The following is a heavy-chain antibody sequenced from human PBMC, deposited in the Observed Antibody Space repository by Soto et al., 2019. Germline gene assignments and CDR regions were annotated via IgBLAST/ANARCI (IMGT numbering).Heavy chain of an antibody. J-gene: IGHJ6*02. Sequence: GESLKISCKGSGYSFPSYWISWVRQMPGKGLEWMGRIDPSDSYTNYSPSFQGHVTISADKSISTAYLQWSSLKASDTAMYYCARHYGGDSGWSALYYYYGMDVWGQGTTVTVSS. CDR2: IDPSDSYT. V-gene: IGHV5-10-1*01. CDR3: ARHYGGDSGWSALYYYYGMDV. CDR1: GYSFPSYW. D-gene: IGHD6-19*01.